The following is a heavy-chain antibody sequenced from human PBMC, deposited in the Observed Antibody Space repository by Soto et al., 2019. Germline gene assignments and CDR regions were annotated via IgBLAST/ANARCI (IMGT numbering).Heavy chain of an antibody. D-gene: IGHD6-19*01. CDR1: GYTFTSYD. CDR3: ASWGGVAVAADGMGVDGFCYHCYYMVF. CDR2: MNPNSGNT. Sequence: ASLRVSCKASGYTFTSYDINWVRQATGQGLEWMGWMNPNSGNTGYAQKFQGRVTMTRNTSISTAYMELSSLRSEDTAVYYCASWGGVAVAADGMGVDGFCYHCYYMVFSGRRPTVTVSS. V-gene: IGHV1-8*01. J-gene: IGHJ6*03.